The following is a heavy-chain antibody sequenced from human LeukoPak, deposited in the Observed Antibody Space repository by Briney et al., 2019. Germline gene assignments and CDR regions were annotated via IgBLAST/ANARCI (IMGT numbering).Heavy chain of an antibody. Sequence: SETLSLTCAVYGGSFSGYYWSWIRQPPGKGLEWIGEINHSGSTNYNPSLKSRVTISVDTSKNQFPLKLSSVTAADTAVYYCARRRYSSGWSISYYFDYWGQGTLVTVSS. CDR2: INHSGST. D-gene: IGHD6-19*01. V-gene: IGHV4-34*01. J-gene: IGHJ4*02. CDR1: GGSFSGYY. CDR3: ARRRYSSGWSISYYFDY.